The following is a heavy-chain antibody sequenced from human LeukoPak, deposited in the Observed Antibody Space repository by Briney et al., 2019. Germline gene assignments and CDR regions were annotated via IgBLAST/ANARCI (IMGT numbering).Heavy chain of an antibody. CDR1: GGSISSSSYY. CDR2: IYYSGST. V-gene: IGHV4-39*01. J-gene: IGHJ4*02. Sequence: PETLSLTCTVSGGSISSSSYYWGWIRQPPGKGLEWIGSIYYSGSTYYNPSLKSRVTISVDTSKNQFSLKLSSVTAADTAVYYCARHPYYDSNGSFDYWGQGTLVTVSS. CDR3: ARHPYYDSNGSFDY. D-gene: IGHD3-22*01.